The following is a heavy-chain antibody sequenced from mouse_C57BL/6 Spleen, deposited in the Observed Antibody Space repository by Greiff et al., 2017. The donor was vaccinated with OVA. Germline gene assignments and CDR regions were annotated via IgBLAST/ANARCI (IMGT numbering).Heavy chain of an antibody. CDR1: GYTFTDYY. CDR3: ARGYYGSSHYFDY. CDR2: INPNNGGT. Sequence: EVMLVESGPELVKPGASVKISCKASGYTFTDYYMNWVKQSHGKSLEWIGDINPNNGGTSYNQKFKGKATLTVDKSSSTAYMELRSLTSEDSAVYYCARGYYGSSHYFDYWGQGTTLTVSS. V-gene: IGHV1-26*01. J-gene: IGHJ2*01. D-gene: IGHD1-1*01.